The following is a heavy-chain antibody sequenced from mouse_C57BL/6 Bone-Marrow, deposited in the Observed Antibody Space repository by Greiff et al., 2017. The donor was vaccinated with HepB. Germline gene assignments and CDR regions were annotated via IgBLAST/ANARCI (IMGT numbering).Heavy chain of an antibody. CDR2: ISSGSSTI. CDR3: ARPGTVPFAY. CDR1: GFTFSDYG. Sequence: EVHLVESGGGLVKPGGSLKLSCAASGFTFSDYGMHWVRQAPEKGLEWVAYISSGSSTIYYADTVKGRFTISRDNAKNTLFLQMTSLRSEDTAMYYCARPGTVPFAYWGQGTLVTVSA. V-gene: IGHV5-17*01. J-gene: IGHJ3*01. D-gene: IGHD4-1*01.